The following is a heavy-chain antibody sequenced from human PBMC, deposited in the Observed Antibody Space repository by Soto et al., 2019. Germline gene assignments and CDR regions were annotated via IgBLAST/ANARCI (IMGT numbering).Heavy chain of an antibody. J-gene: IGHJ4*02. Sequence: PSQTLSLTCAISGDSVSSNSAAWNWIRQSPSRGLEWLGRTYYRSKWYNDYAVSVKSRITINPDTSKNQFSLQLNSVTPEDTAVYYCARASPTDSSGFYYFYYWGQATLVTVSS. D-gene: IGHD6-19*01. CDR2: TYYRSKWYN. V-gene: IGHV6-1*01. CDR1: GDSVSSNSAA. CDR3: ARASPTDSSGFYYFYY.